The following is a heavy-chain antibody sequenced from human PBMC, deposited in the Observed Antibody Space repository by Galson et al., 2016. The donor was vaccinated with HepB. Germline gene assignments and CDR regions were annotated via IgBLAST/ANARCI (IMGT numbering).Heavy chain of an antibody. V-gene: IGHV1-69*06. CDR1: GGTFSNYA. CDR2: ILPMFGTA. CDR3: ARSGIAAAGIDL. D-gene: IGHD6-13*01. Sequence: SVKVSCKASGGTFSNYAISWVRQAPGQGLEWMGGILPMFGTANYAQKFQGRVSITADTSTTTAYIEVSSLRSEDTAVYYCARSGIAAAGIDLWGQGTLVTVSS. J-gene: IGHJ5*02.